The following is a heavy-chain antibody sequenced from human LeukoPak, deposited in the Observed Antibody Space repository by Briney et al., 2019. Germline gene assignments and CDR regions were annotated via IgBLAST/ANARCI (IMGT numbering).Heavy chain of an antibody. CDR1: GYTFTSYD. CDR3: ARGEMATIRGYFDY. CDR2: MNPNSGNT. J-gene: IGHJ4*02. Sequence: ASVKVSCKASGYTFTSYDINWVRQATGQGLEWMGWMNPNSGNTGYAQKFQGRVNMTRNTSISTAYMELSSLRSEDTAVYYCARGEMATIRGYFDYWGQGTLVTVSS. V-gene: IGHV1-8*01. D-gene: IGHD5-24*01.